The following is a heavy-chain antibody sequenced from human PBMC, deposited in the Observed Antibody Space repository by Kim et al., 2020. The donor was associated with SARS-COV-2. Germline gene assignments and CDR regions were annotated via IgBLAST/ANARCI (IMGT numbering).Heavy chain of an antibody. V-gene: IGHV1-18*01. Sequence: TNYAQNGQGRVTLTIDTSTNTAYMELRSLRSDDTAIYCCARDDGDYAIFDDWGQGTLVTVSS. CDR2: T. D-gene: IGHD4-17*01. CDR3: ARDDGDYAIFDD. J-gene: IGHJ4*02.